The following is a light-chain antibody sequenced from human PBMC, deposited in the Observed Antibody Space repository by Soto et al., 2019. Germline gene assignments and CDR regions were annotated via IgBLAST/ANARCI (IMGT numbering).Light chain of an antibody. J-gene: IGKJ1*01. V-gene: IGKV3-20*01. CDR2: GTS. CDR1: PSVSRSY. Sequence: ELVLTQSPGTLSLSPGERATLSCRASPSVSRSYLAWYQQKPGQAPRLLIYGTSSMATAIPDRFSGSGSGTDFTLTISRLEPEDFAVYYCQQYGSSSSTFGQGTKVEIK. CDR3: QQYGSSSST.